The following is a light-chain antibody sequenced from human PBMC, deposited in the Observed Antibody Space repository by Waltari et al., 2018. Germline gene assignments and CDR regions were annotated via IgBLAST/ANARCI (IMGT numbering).Light chain of an antibody. CDR2: NDD. Sequence: QSVLTQPPSASGAPGQRVTITCSIGSSNIGSNTVNWYQQFPGTAPKLLMFNDDQQASGVPGRFSGSRSVTSASLAISGLQSEDEATYYCAAWDDTLKGLFGGGTTLTVL. CDR1: SSNIGSNT. CDR3: AAWDDTLKGL. V-gene: IGLV1-44*01. J-gene: IGLJ3*02.